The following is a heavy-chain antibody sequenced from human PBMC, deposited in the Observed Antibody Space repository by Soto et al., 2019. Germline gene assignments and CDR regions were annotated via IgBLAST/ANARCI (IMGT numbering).Heavy chain of an antibody. J-gene: IGHJ4*02. Sequence: EVQLLESGGALVKPGGSLRLSCGVPGSSFSSYALAWVRQVRGKGLSGLSFITVRSHTTYYADSVRGRFTISRDDSRDTLYLQLNSLRGEDTAVYYCARGLAAGGTGGLTYYFDFWGQGTLVTVSP. CDR3: ARGLAAGGTGGLTYYFDF. CDR1: GSSFSSYA. CDR2: ITVRSHTT. D-gene: IGHD6-13*01. V-gene: IGHV3-23*01.